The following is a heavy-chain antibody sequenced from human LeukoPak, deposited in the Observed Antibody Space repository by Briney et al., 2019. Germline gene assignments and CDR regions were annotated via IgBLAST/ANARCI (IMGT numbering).Heavy chain of an antibody. CDR2: ISSSSSYI. V-gene: IGHV3-21*01. Sequence: PGGSLRLSCAASGFTFSSYSMNWVRQAPGRGLEWVSSISSSSSYIYYADSVKGRFTISRDNAKNSLYLQMNSLRAEDTAVYYCARAARTRFDAFDIWGQGTMVTVSS. J-gene: IGHJ3*02. CDR1: GFTFSSYS. CDR3: ARAARTRFDAFDI. D-gene: IGHD3/OR15-3a*01.